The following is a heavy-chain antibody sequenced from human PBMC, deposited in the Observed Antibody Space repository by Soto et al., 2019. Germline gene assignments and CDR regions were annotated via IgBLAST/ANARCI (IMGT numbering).Heavy chain of an antibody. CDR2: INPATGAA. V-gene: IGHV1-2*02. CDR3: ARGGGVGVAGSAAFDM. Sequence: QLHLVQSGAVVKKPGASVTVSCSASGYPVTAYYMHWVRQAPGRGLEWMGGINPATGAAKYTQTFPRRVNMTRDTSTSTVFMDLSGLTSVDTAVFYCARGGGVGVAGSAAFDMWGQGTVVTVSS. CDR1: GYPVTAYY. D-gene: IGHD3-3*01. J-gene: IGHJ3*02.